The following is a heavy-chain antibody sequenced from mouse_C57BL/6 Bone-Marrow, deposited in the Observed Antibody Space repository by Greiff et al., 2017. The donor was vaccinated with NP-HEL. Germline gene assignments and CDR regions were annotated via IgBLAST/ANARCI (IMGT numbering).Heavy chain of an antibody. CDR3: ARDRPITTVTDV. D-gene: IGHD1-1*01. V-gene: IGHV3-6*01. CDR2: ISYAGSN. CDR1: GYSITSGYY. Sequence: EVKLMESGPGLVKPSQSLSLTCSVTGYSITSGYYWNWIRQFPGNKLEWMGYISYAGSNHYNPSLKNRISITRDTSKNQFFLKLNSVTTEDTATYYCARDRPITTVTDVWGTGTTVTVSS. J-gene: IGHJ1*03.